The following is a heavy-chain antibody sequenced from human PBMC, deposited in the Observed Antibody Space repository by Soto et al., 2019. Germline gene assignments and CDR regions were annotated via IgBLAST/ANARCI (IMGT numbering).Heavy chain of an antibody. V-gene: IGHV4-39*01. CDR2: IYYSGST. CDR1: GGSMSISTYY. J-gene: IGHJ3*02. CDR3: ARRFIGTFDI. Sequence: PSETLSLTCTVSGGSMSISTYYWGWIRQPPGKGLEWIGSIYYSGSTYYNPSLKSRFTISVDTSKNQFSLNLSSVTAADTAVYYCARRFIGTFDISGQGTIVTVSS.